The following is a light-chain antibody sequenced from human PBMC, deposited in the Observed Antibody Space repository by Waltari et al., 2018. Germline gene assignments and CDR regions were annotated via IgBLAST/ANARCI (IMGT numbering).Light chain of an antibody. CDR3: QQYNSYSPGWT. J-gene: IGKJ1*01. V-gene: IGKV1-5*03. CDR1: QSISSW. CDR2: KAS. Sequence: DIQMTQSPSTLSASVGDRVTITCRASQSISSWLAWYQQKPGKAPKLLIYKASSLESGVPSRFSGSGSGTEFTHTISSLQPDDFATYYCQQYNSYSPGWTFGQGTKVEIK.